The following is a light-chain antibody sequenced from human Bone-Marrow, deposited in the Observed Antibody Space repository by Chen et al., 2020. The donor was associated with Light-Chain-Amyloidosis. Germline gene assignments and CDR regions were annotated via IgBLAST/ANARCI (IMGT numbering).Light chain of an antibody. CDR3: QVWDRSSDRPV. CDR1: NIGSTS. V-gene: IGLV3-21*02. Sequence: SYVLTQPSSVSVAPGQTATIACGGNNIGSTSVNWYQQTPGQAPLLVVYDYSDRPSGIPERLSGSNSGNTATLNISRVEAGDEADYYCQVWDRSSDRPVFGGGTKLTVL. CDR2: DYS. J-gene: IGLJ3*02.